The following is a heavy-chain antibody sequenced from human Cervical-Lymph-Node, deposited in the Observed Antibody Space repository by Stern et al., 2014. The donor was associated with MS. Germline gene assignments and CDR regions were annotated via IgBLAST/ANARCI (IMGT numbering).Heavy chain of an antibody. J-gene: IGHJ4*02. V-gene: IGHV3-7*01. CDR2: IKQDGSEK. CDR1: GLTFSSYW. CDR3: ARDRFSEFDY. Sequence: VQLMQSGGGLVQPGGSLRLSCAASGLTFSSYWMSWVRQAPGKGLEWVANIKQDGSEKYYVDSVKGRFTISRDNAKNSLYLQMNSLRAEDTAVYYCARDRFSEFDYWGQGTLVTVSS.